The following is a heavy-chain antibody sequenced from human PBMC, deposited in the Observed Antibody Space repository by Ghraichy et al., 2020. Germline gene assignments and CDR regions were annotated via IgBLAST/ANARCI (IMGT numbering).Heavy chain of an antibody. V-gene: IGHV4-34*01. CDR2: INHSGST. D-gene: IGHD3-3*01. CDR1: GGSFSGYY. CDR3: ARDRRWDFGVAITSVFDI. J-gene: IGHJ3*02. Sequence: SETLSLTCAVYGGSFSGYYWSWIRQPPGKGLEWIGEINHSGSTNYNPSLKSRVTISGDTSKNQFSLKLSSVTAADTAVYYCARDRRWDFGVAITSVFDIWGQGTMVTVSS.